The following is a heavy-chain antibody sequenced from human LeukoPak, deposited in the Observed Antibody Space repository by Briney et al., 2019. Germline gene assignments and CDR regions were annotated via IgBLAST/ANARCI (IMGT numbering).Heavy chain of an antibody. CDR2: IKQDGSEE. D-gene: IGHD2-15*01. CDR1: GFTFSRYY. V-gene: IGHV3-7*01. CDR3: ASWVGRDY. Sequence: GGSLRLSCVVSGFTFSRYYMGWVRQSPGKGLEWVANIKQDGSEEYYVDSVKGRFTISRDNAKNSLYLQMNSLRAEDTAVYYCASWVGRDYWGQGTLVTVSS. J-gene: IGHJ4*02.